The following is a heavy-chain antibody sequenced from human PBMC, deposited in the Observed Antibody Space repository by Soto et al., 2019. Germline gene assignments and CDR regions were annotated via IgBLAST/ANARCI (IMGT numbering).Heavy chain of an antibody. Sequence: ASLRLSCAASGFTFSSYAVSWVRQAPGKGLEWVSAISGSATNTYYADSVKGRFTISRDNSKNTLYLQMNSLRAEDTAVYYCAKDVTYSSSWYYFDYWGQGTLVTVSS. CDR3: AKDVTYSSSWYYFDY. J-gene: IGHJ4*02. D-gene: IGHD6-13*01. CDR1: GFTFSSYA. CDR2: ISGSATNT. V-gene: IGHV3-23*01.